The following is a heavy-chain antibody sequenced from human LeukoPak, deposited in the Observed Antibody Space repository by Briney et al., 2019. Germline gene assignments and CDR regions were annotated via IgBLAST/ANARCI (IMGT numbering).Heavy chain of an antibody. D-gene: IGHD3-22*01. Sequence: GGSLRLSCAASGFTFSSYWMHWVRQAPGKGLLWVSRINSDGSSTRYADSVKGRFTISRDNAKNTLYLQMNSLRAEDTAVYYCARGDYYDSSGYYYVAPLDYWGQGTLVTVSS. V-gene: IGHV3-74*01. CDR3: ARGDYYDSSGYYYVAPLDY. CDR1: GFTFSSYW. CDR2: INSDGSST. J-gene: IGHJ4*02.